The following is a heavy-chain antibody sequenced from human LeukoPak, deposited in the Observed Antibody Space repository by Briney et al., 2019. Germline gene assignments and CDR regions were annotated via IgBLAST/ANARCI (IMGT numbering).Heavy chain of an antibody. J-gene: IGHJ4*02. CDR2: IYHSGST. CDR3: ARWTYDSSGLDY. D-gene: IGHD3-22*01. CDR1: GGSISSGGYS. Sequence: PSETLSLTCAVSGGSISSGGYSWSWIRQPPGKGLEWIGYIYHSGSTYYNPSLKSRVTISVDRSKNQFSPKLSSVTAADTAVYYCARWTYDSSGLDYWGQGTLVTVSS. V-gene: IGHV4-30-2*01.